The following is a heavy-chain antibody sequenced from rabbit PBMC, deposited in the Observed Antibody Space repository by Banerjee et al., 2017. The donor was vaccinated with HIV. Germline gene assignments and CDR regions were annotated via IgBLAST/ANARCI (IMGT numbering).Heavy chain of an antibody. CDR2: INAVTGKA. V-gene: IGHV1S45*01. D-gene: IGHD4-2*01. Sequence: QEQLVESGGGLVKPEGSLKLSCKASGFPFSNKAVMCWVRQAPGKGLEWIACINAVTGKAVYASWAKGRFTFSKTSSTMVTLQMTSLTVADTAIYFCAREAYAGFAYKLWGPGTLVTVS. CDR3: AREAYAGFAYKL. CDR1: GFPFSNKAV. J-gene: IGHJ4*01.